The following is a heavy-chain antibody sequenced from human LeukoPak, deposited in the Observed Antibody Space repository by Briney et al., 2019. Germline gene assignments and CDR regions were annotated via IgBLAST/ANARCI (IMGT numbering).Heavy chain of an antibody. J-gene: IGHJ4*02. D-gene: IGHD2-2*01. CDR2: IYFSGGT. CDR3: ARLFIRDIVVVPAASIDS. V-gene: IGHV4-39*01. CDR1: GASVSSSDYY. Sequence: SETLSLTCTVSGASVSSSDYYWGWIRQPPGKGLEWIGNIYFSGGTYYNPSLKSRVTMSVDTPNNQFSLKLSSVTATDTALYYCARLFIRDIVVVPAASIDSWGQGTLVTVSS.